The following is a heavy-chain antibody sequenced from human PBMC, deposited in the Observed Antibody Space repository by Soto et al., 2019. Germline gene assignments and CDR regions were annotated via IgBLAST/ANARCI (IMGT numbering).Heavy chain of an antibody. D-gene: IGHD1-1*01. CDR2: IYYTGSS. CDR1: GDSISSTSFY. J-gene: IGHJ4*02. Sequence: HLQLQESGPGLVKPSETLSLTCTVSGDSISSTSFYWGWIRQPPGEGLECIGSIYYTGSSYYNPSLKSRVTISLDSSKNQFSLKMSSVTAADTAVYYCVSSWRTGDSYNFDYWGQGTLVTVSS. CDR3: VSSWRTGDSYNFDY. V-gene: IGHV4-39*01.